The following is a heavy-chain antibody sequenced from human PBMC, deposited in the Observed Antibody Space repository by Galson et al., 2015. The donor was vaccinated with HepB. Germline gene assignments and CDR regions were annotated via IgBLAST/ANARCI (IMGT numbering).Heavy chain of an antibody. V-gene: IGHV1-69*02. CDR2: IIPLFGVS. CDR3: VINYFDTSGYFVF. D-gene: IGHD3-22*01. J-gene: IGHJ4*02. Sequence: SVKVSSKASGGTFSNYIISWVRQAPGQGLEWMGKIIPLFGVSNYAQDFQDRVTITADKSTNITDMEMHSLTSGDTAVYFCVINYFDTSGYFVFWGQGTLVTVSP. CDR1: GGTFSNYI.